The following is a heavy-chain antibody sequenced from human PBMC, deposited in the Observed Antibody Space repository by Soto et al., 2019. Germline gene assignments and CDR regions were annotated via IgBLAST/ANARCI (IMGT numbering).Heavy chain of an antibody. D-gene: IGHD4-4*01. V-gene: IGHV4-59*01. CDR3: ARPYSNFQFDP. CDR1: GGSISSYY. Sequence: PSEILSLTCTVSGGSISSYYWSWIRQPPGKGLEWIGYVYYSGSTNYNPSLKSRVTISVDTSKNQFSLKLSSVTAADTAVYYCARPYSNFQFDPWGQGTLVTISS. CDR2: VYYSGST. J-gene: IGHJ5*02.